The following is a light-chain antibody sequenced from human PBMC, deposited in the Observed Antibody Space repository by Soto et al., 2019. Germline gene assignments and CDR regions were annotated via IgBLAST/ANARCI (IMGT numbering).Light chain of an antibody. CDR3: HQRQSWPRT. Sequence: EIVLTQSPATLSSSPGETATLSCRASQYVGTRLAWYQHKPGQAPRLLIYYMSKRATGIPARFSGSGSGTDFTLTISNLAPEDFGVSYCHQRQSWPRTFGQGTKVEIK. CDR2: YMS. J-gene: IGKJ1*01. V-gene: IGKV3-11*01. CDR1: QYVGTR.